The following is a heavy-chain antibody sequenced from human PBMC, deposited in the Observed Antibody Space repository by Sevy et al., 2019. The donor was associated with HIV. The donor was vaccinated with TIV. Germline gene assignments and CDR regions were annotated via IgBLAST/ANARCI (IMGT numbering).Heavy chain of an antibody. D-gene: IGHD3-22*01. J-gene: IGHJ6*03. CDR3: SISIRKLKTRRDRLRTGHRREGRAIDYGAEGGGGHYDPDEIGYYFYYYNMDV. V-gene: IGHV3-23*01. CDR2: ISGSGTRT. Sequence: GGSLRLSCAVSGFSFDSYGMTWVRQAPGKGLEWVSGISGSGTRTYYADSVKGRFSISRDNSKNRLYLQMNSLRSEDTAKGGLSISIRKLKTRRDRLRTGHRREGRAIDYGAEGGGGHYDPDEIGYYFYYYNMDVWGKGTTVTVSS. CDR1: GFSFDSYG.